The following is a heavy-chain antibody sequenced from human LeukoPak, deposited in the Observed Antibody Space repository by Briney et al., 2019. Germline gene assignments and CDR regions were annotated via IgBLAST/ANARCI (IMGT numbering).Heavy chain of an antibody. D-gene: IGHD1-20*01. J-gene: IGHJ3*02. CDR1: GYTFTSYD. V-gene: IGHV1-69*04. CDR3: ARITGTTHNSRAFDI. Sequence: GASVKVSCKASGYTFTSYDINWVRQAPGQGLEWMGRIIPILGIANYAQKFQGRVTITADKSTSTAYMELSSLRSEDTAVYYCARITGTTHNSRAFDIWGQGTMVTVSS. CDR2: IIPILGIA.